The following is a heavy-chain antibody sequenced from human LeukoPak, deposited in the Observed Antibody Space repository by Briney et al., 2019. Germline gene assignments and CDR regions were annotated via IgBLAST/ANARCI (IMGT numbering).Heavy chain of an antibody. J-gene: IGHJ4*02. D-gene: IGHD2-15*01. CDR1: GGSLTTYY. V-gene: IGHV4-59*01. CDR3: ANRFGSGDYFDY. Sequence: SETLSLTCAVSGGSLTTYYWSWIRQPPGKGLEWIGYVSYSGSPNYSPSLKSRVTISGDTSKNQLSLKLSSVTAADTAVYYCANRFGSGDYFDYWGQGTLVTVSS. CDR2: VSYSGSP.